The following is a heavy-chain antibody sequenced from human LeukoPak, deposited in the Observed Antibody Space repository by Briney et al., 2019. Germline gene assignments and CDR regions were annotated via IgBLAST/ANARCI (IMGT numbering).Heavy chain of an antibody. V-gene: IGHV4-4*02. D-gene: IGHD6-19*01. CDR2: IYHSGST. CDR1: GGSISSGNW. J-gene: IGHJ4*02. CDR3: ARQYSSGWYADY. Sequence: SETLSLTCAVSGGSISSGNWWSWVRQPPGKGLEWSGEIYHSGSTNYNPSLKSRVTISVDRSKNQFSLKLSSVTAADTAVYYCARQYSSGWYADYWGQGTLVTVSS.